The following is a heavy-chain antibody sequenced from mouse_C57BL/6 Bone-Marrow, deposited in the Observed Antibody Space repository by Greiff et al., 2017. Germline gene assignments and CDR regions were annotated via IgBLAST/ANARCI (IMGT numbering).Heavy chain of an antibody. CDR1: GFTFSSYA. V-gene: IGHV5-4*01. J-gene: IGHJ4*01. CDR2: ISDGGSYT. D-gene: IGHD2-4*01. Sequence: EVKLVESGGGLVKPGGSLKLSCAASGFTFSSYAMSWVRQTPEKRLEWVATISDGGSYTYYPDNVTGRFTISRDNAKNNLYLQMRHLKSEDTAIYYCARERDYDYSYAMDYWSQGTSVTVSS. CDR3: ARERDYDYSYAMDY.